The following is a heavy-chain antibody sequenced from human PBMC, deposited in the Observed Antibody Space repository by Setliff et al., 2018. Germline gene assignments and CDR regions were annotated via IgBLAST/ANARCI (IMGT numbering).Heavy chain of an antibody. J-gene: IGHJ4*02. CDR2: IRDKYNSYAI. D-gene: IGHD6-19*01. V-gene: IGHV3-73*01. CDR1: GFTFSTYW. CDR3: TRRSANSSAD. Sequence: GGSLRLSCAASGFTFSTYWMSWVRQAPGKGLEWVSLIRDKYNSYAIAYAASVEGRFTISRDDSKNMAYLQMNSLRTEDTAVYYCTRRSANSSADWGQGTLVTVSS.